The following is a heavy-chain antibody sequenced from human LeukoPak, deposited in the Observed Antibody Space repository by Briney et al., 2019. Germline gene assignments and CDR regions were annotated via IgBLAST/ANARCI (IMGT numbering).Heavy chain of an antibody. Sequence: GGSLRLSCAASGFTFSSYSMNWVRQAPGKGLEWVSSITSGSSYIYYAGSVKGRFTISRDNSKNTLYLQMNSLRAEDTAVYYCAKDEGIWGQGTLVTVSS. V-gene: IGHV3-21*01. J-gene: IGHJ4*02. CDR3: AKDEGI. CDR2: ITSGSSYI. CDR1: GFTFSSYS.